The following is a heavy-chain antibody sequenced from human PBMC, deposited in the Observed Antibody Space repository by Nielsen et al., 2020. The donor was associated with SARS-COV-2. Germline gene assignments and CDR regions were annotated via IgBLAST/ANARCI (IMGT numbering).Heavy chain of an antibody. D-gene: IGHD4-11*01. CDR3: ARETLDYTSSFVDY. CDR2: ITMSGAYM. Sequence: GGSLRLSCAASGFKFTSYTMNWVRQAPGKGLEWVASITMSGAYMYYADSVRGRFTVSRDISKDTLYLQMDSLRPGDTAVYFCARETLDYTSSFVDYWGQGTLVTVS. CDR1: GFKFTSYT. V-gene: IGHV3-21*01. J-gene: IGHJ4*02.